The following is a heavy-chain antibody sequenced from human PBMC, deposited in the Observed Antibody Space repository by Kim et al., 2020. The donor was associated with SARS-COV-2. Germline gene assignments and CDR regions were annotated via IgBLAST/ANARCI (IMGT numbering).Heavy chain of an antibody. D-gene: IGHD3-10*01. CDR1: GFTFSSYG. V-gene: IGHV3-33*01. J-gene: IGHJ4*02. CDR3: ARDFRFGELDAFDY. Sequence: GGSLRLSCAASGFTFSSYGMHWVRQAPGKGLEWVAVIWYDGSNKYYADSVKGRFTISRDNSKNTLYLQMNSLRAEDTAVYYCARDFRFGELDAFDYWGQGTLVTVSS. CDR2: IWYDGSNK.